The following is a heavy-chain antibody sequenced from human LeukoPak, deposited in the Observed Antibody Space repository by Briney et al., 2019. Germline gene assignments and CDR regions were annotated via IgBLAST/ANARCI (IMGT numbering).Heavy chain of an antibody. CDR1: GYSISSSDW. V-gene: IGHV4-38-2*01. Sequence: SETLSLTFVVSGYSISSSDWWGWIRQPPGKGLEWIGSIYYSGSTYYNPSLKSRVTISVDTSKNQFSLKLSSVTAADTAVYYCARSRGYFDLWGRGTLVTVSS. J-gene: IGHJ2*01. CDR3: ARSRGYFDL. CDR2: IYYSGST.